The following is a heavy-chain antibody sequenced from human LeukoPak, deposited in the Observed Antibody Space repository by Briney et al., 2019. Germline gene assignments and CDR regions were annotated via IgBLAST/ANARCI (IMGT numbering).Heavy chain of an antibody. Sequence: GGSLRLSCAASGFTFSNYAMTWVRQAPGKGLEWVAAISDSSGRTYYADSVKGRFTISRDNSKNTLYVQMNSLRAEDTAVYYCAKEGFGELLGCFDYWGQGTLVTVSS. V-gene: IGHV3-23*01. CDR1: GFTFSNYA. CDR2: ISDSSGRT. D-gene: IGHD3-10*01. J-gene: IGHJ4*02. CDR3: AKEGFGELLGCFDY.